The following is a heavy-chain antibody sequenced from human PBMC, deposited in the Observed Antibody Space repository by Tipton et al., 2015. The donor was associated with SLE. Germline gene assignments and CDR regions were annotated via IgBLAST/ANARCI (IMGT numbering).Heavy chain of an antibody. CDR1: GAIFSNYA. Sequence: SLRLSCAASGAIFSNYAMCWVRQAPGKGLEWVSGVSGSGGCIYYADSVKGRFAISRVNSKNTLYLQMNSLRAEDTAVYFCAKADLASSWYSLFDYWGQGTLVTVSS. D-gene: IGHD6-13*01. V-gene: IGHV3-23*01. J-gene: IGHJ4*02. CDR3: AKADLASSWYSLFDY. CDR2: VSGSGGCI.